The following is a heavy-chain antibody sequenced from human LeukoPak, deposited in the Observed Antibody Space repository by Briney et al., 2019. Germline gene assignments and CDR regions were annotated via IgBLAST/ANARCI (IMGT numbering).Heavy chain of an antibody. CDR1: GFTFSTSW. J-gene: IGHJ4*02. CDR3: ARFRDDYVWGSYTPPKDFDY. CDR2: IKQDGSDK. Sequence: GGSLRLSCAASGFTFSTSWMSWVRQAPGRGLEWVANIKQDGSDKYYVDSVKGRFTISRDNAKNSLHLQMNYLRAEDTAVYYCARFRDDYVWGSYTPPKDFDYWGQGSLVTVSS. D-gene: IGHD3-16*01. V-gene: IGHV3-7*01.